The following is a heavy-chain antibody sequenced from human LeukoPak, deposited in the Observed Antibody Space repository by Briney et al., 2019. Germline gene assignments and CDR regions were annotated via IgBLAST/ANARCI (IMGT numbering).Heavy chain of an antibody. CDR2: IGSSDSII. V-gene: IGHV3-11*01. J-gene: IGHJ4*02. D-gene: IGHD6-19*01. CDR3: GRETVAGTFDY. Sequence: GGSLRLSCAASGFTFSDYYMTWIRQAPGKGLEWLADIGSSDSIISYADSLRGRFTISRDYAKNSLHLQMNSLRDEDTAVYYCGRETVAGTFDYWGQGTLVTVSS. CDR1: GFTFSDYY.